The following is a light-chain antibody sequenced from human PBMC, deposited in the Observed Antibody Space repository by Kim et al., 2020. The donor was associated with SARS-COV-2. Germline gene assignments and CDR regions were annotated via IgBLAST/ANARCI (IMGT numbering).Light chain of an antibody. CDR1: QDISNY. J-gene: IGKJ1*01. CDR3: QKYNNAPWT. V-gene: IGKV1-27*01. Sequence: ASVGDRFTITCRASQDISNYLVWYQQKPGKVPKLLIYAASTLQSGVPSRFSGSGSGTDFTLTISGLQPEDVATYYCQKYNNAPWTFGQGTKVDIK. CDR2: AAS.